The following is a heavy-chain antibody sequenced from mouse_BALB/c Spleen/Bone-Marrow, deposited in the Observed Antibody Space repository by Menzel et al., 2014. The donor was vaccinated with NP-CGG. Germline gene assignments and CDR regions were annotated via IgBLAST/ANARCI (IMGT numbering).Heavy chain of an antibody. CDR3: ASYRYAWYFDV. Sequence: VQLQQSGAELVKPGASVKLSCTASGFNIKDTYMHWVKQRPEQGLEWIGRIDPANGNTKYDPKFQGKATITVDTSSNPAYLQLSSLTSEDTAVYYCASYRYAWYFDVWGAGTTVTVSS. D-gene: IGHD2-14*01. CDR1: GFNIKDTY. CDR2: IDPANGNT. V-gene: IGHV14-3*02. J-gene: IGHJ1*01.